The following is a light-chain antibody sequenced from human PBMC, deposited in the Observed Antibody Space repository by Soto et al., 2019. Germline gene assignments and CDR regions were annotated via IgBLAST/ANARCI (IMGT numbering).Light chain of an antibody. CDR1: SSDVGGYNY. CDR2: EVV. J-gene: IGLJ1*01. Sequence: QSALTQPASVSGSPGQSITISCTGTSSDVGGYNYDSWYQHHPGKAPKLMIYEVVNRPSGVSNRFSGSKSGNTASLTISGLQAEDDADYYCTSYTSSSPLVFGTGTKLTVL. CDR3: TSYTSSSPLV. V-gene: IGLV2-14*01.